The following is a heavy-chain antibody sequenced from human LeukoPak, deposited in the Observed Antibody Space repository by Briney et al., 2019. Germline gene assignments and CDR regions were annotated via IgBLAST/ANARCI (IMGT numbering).Heavy chain of an antibody. CDR2: ISYDGSNK. CDR1: GFPFSSYG. CDR3: ARAETWTTPSDY. D-gene: IGHD1-14*01. Sequence: PGRSLRLSCAASGFPFSSYGMQGVRQAPGKGLEWVAVISYDGSNKYYADSVKGRFTISRDNSKNTLYLQMNSLRAEDTAVYYCARAETWTTPSDYWGQGTLVTVSS. V-gene: IGHV3-30*04. J-gene: IGHJ4*02.